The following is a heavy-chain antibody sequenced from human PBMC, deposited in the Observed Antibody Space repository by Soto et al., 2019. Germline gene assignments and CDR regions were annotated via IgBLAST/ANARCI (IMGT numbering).Heavy chain of an antibody. J-gene: IGHJ4*02. CDR2: IYSGGST. CDR1: GFTVSSNY. D-gene: IGHD3-22*01. CDR3: ARPLHYCDGSGYSVY. Sequence: GGSLRLSCAASGFTVSSNYMSWVRQAPGKGLEWVSVIYSGGSTYYADSVKGRFTISRHNAKNTLYLQMNSLRAEDTAVYYCARPLHYCDGSGYSVYWGQGTLVTVAS. V-gene: IGHV3-53*04.